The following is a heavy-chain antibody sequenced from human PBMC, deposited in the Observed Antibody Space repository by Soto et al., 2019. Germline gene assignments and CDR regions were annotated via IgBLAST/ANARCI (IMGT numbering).Heavy chain of an antibody. CDR3: AREIGVDDYIWGTSQGDY. CDR2: IKQDGSEK. CDR1: GFTFSSYW. V-gene: IGHV3-7*01. Sequence: GGSLRLSCAASGFTFSSYWMSWVRQAPGKGLEWVANIKQDGSEKYYVDSVKGRFTISRDNAKNSLYLQMNSLRAEETTVYYCAREIGVDDYIWGTSQGDYWGQGTLVTVSS. J-gene: IGHJ4*02. D-gene: IGHD3-16*01.